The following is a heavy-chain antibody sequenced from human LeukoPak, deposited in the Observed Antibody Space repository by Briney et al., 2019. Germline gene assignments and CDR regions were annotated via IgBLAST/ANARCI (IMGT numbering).Heavy chain of an antibody. CDR2: ISHTGSTM. CDR1: GFSFSIYS. D-gene: IGHD3-10*01. CDR3: TAGGSGYYGSGSPRGDAFDI. Sequence: GGSLRLSCAASGFSFSIYSLNWVRQAPGKGLEWVSYISHTGSTMSYADSVKGRFTISRDNAKNSLYLQMNSLKTEDTAVYYCTAGGSGYYGSGSPRGDAFDIWGQGTMVTVSS. V-gene: IGHV3-48*04. J-gene: IGHJ3*02.